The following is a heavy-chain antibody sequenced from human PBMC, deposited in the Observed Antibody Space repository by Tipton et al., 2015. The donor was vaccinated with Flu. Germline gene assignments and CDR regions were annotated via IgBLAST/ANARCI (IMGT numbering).Heavy chain of an antibody. J-gene: IGHJ4*02. Sequence: SLRLSCVASGLDVSNNYMSWVRQAPGKGLEWVSVTYSSSFTHYAESAKGRFVVSRDVAKNAVYLQMNNLRAEDTAVYFCARLGLPDYWGQGTLVTVSS. CDR2: TYSSSFT. CDR3: ARLGLPDY. D-gene: IGHD3-16*01. CDR1: GLDVSNNY. V-gene: IGHV3-53*01.